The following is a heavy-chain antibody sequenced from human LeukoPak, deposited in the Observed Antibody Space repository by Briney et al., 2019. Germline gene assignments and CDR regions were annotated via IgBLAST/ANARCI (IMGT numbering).Heavy chain of an antibody. V-gene: IGHV3-23*01. CDR2: TNGGNVRP. Sequence: GGSLRLSCAASGLTFSNYAMSWVRQAPGQGLEWVAGTNGGNVRPQYADSVKGRFTVYRDNSKDTLYLEMSGLRAEDTAIYHCAKHQGALQYYDWAADAFDVWGQGTVVSVSS. J-gene: IGHJ3*01. CDR1: GLTFSNYA. D-gene: IGHD3-9*01. CDR3: AKHQGALQYYDWAADAFDV.